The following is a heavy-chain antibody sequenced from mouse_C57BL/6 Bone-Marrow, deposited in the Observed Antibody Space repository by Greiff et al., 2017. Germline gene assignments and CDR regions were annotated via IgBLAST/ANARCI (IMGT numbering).Heavy chain of an antibody. Sequence: QVQLKESGTELVKPGASVKLSCKASGYTFTSYWMHWVKQRPGQGLEWIGNINPSNGGTNYNEKFKSKATLTVDKSSSTAYMQLSSLTSEDSAVYYCARSGGLRRLDYWGQGTTLTVSS. D-gene: IGHD2-4*01. CDR1: GYTFTSYW. J-gene: IGHJ2*01. V-gene: IGHV1-53*01. CDR2: INPSNGGT. CDR3: ARSGGLRRLDY.